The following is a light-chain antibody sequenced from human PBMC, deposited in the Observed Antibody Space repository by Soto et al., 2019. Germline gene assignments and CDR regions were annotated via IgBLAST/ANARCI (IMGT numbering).Light chain of an antibody. J-gene: IGKJ1*01. CDR2: DAS. CDR1: QSISSY. V-gene: IGKV1-39*01. CDR3: KQIYNASPT. Sequence: DIQMTQSPSSLSAAVGDRVTITCRASQSISSYVNWYRQKPGKAPELLIYDASTLQSGVPSRLRSSAPATDETLTITSLQLDGVAGDCCKQIYNASPTFGKGSKVEIK.